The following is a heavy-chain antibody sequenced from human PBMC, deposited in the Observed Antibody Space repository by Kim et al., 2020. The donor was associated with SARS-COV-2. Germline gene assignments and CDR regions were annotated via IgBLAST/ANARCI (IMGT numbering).Heavy chain of an antibody. V-gene: IGHV4-38-2*02. D-gene: IGHD6-13*01. Sequence: SETLSLTCTVSGYSISSGYYWGWIRQPPGKGLEWIGSIYHSGSTYYNPSLKSRVTISVDTSKNQFSLKLSSVTAADTAVYYCARDKQLASRWFDPWGQGT. CDR1: GYSISSGYY. CDR2: IYHSGST. J-gene: IGHJ5*02. CDR3: ARDKQLASRWFDP.